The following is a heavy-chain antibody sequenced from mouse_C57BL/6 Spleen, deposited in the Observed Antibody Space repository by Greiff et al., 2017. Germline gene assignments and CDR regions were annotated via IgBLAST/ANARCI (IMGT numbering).Heavy chain of an antibody. CDR3: ARSGGTTVVATPYWYFDV. J-gene: IGHJ1*03. Sequence: VQLQQPGTELVKPGASVKLSCKASGYTFTSYWMHWVKQRPGQGLEWIGNINPSNGGTNYNEKFKSKATLTVDKSSSTAYMQLSSLTSEDSAVYYLARSGGTTVVATPYWYFDVWGTGTTVTVSS. D-gene: IGHD1-1*01. CDR2: INPSNGGT. V-gene: IGHV1-53*01. CDR1: GYTFTSYW.